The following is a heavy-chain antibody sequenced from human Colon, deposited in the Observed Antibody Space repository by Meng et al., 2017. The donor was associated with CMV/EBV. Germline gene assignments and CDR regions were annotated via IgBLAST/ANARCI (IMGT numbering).Heavy chain of an antibody. Sequence: GGSLRLSCTASGFDFNNHWMNWVRQVPGKGLEWLANIKKDGSERNYVDSVKGRFTISRDNTQNSLYLQMSSLRVEDTAMYYCARVEDFRSGHYGMDVWGQGTAVTVSS. CDR2: IKKDGSER. V-gene: IGHV3-7*01. D-gene: IGHD3-3*01. CDR1: GFDFNNHW. J-gene: IGHJ6*02. CDR3: ARVEDFRSGHYGMDV.